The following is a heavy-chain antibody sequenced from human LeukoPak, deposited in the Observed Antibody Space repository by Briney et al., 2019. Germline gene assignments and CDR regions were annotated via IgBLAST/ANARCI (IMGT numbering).Heavy chain of an antibody. CDR2: INHSGST. D-gene: IGHD2-21*02. Sequence: SETLSLTCAVYGGSFSGYYWSWIRQPPGKGLEWIGEINHSGSTNYNPSLKSRVTISVDTSKNQFSLELSSVTAADTAVYYCARRVVVVTASFDYWGQGTLVTVSS. V-gene: IGHV4-34*01. CDR1: GGSFSGYY. CDR3: ARRVVVVTASFDY. J-gene: IGHJ4*02.